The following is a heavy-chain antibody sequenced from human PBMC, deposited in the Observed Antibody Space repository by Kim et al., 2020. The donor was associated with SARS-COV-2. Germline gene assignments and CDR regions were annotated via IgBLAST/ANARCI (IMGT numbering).Heavy chain of an antibody. D-gene: IGHD6-6*01. CDR1: GGSISSGSYY. J-gene: IGHJ4*02. CDR2: IYTSGST. Sequence: SGTLSLTCTVSGGSISSGSYYWSWIRQPAGKGLEWIGRIYTSGSTNYNPSLKSRVTISVDTSKNQFSLKLSSVTAADTAVYYCARSSSSSAEWGQGTLVTVSS. V-gene: IGHV4-61*02. CDR3: ARSSSSSAE.